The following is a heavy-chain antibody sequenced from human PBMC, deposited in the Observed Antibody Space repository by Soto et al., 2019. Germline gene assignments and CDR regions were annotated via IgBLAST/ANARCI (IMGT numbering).Heavy chain of an antibody. CDR3: AISLRLGQSFDY. CDR2: IHTGNGNT. J-gene: IGHJ4*02. CDR1: GYTLTTYA. Sequence: QVQLVQSGAEVKKPGASVQVSCKPSGYTLTTYAIHWVRQAPGQSLEWMAWIHTGNGNTKYSPRFQGRVTITRDTSASTAYMELSSLRSEDTAVYYCAISLRLGQSFDYWGQGTLVTVSS. V-gene: IGHV1-3*04. D-gene: IGHD3-16*01.